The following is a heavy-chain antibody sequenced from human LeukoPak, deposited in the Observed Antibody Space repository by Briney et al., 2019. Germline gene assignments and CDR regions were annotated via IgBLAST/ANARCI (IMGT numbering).Heavy chain of an antibody. V-gene: IGHV3-23*01. CDR3: AKDRYQLLYNWFDP. J-gene: IGHJ5*02. CDR2: ISGSGDRT. D-gene: IGHD2-2*01. Sequence: GGSLRLSCTASGFTFNDYAMTWVRQAPGKGLEWVSGISGSGDRTSYADSVKGRFTVSRDNSKNTLYLQMISLRAEDTAVYHCAKDRYQLLYNWFDPWGQGTLVTVSS. CDR1: GFTFNDYA.